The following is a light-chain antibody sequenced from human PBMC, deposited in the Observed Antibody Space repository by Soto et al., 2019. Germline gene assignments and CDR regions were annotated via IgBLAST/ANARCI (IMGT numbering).Light chain of an antibody. V-gene: IGKV1-5*03. CDR1: QSISSW. Sequence: IQMTQYPSTMSASVGDRVTITCRASQSISSWLAWYQQKPGKAPKLLIYKASSLESGVPSRFSGSGSGTEFTLTISSLQPNDFATYYCQQYNSFWTFGQGTKVEIK. CDR2: KAS. J-gene: IGKJ1*01. CDR3: QQYNSFWT.